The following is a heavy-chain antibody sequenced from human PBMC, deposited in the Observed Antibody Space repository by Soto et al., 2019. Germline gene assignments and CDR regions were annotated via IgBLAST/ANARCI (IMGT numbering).Heavy chain of an antibody. CDR1: GFTFSSYA. Sequence: QVQLVESGGGVVQPGRSLRLSCAASGFTFSSYAMHWVRQAPGKGLEWVAVISYDGSNKYYADSVKGRFTISRDNSKNTLYLQMNSLRAEDTAVYYCARAGCDGGSCYTLVGLRHGMVVWGQGTTVTVSS. V-gene: IGHV3-30-3*01. CDR2: ISYDGSNK. J-gene: IGHJ6*02. CDR3: ARAGCDGGSCYTLVGLRHGMVV. D-gene: IGHD2-15*01.